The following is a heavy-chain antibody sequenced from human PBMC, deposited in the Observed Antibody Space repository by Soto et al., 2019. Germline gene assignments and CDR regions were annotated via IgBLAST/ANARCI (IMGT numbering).Heavy chain of an antibody. J-gene: IGHJ4*02. D-gene: IGHD6-13*01. V-gene: IGHV4-34*01. CDR2: INHSGST. CDR1: GGSFSGYY. CDR3: ARESEISWYKTRSIDY. Sequence: SETLSLTCAVYGGSFSGYYWSWIRQPPGKGLEWIGEINHSGSTNYNPSLKSRVTVSVDTSKNQFSLKLSSVTAADTAVYYCARESEISWYKTRSIDYWGQGTLVTVSS.